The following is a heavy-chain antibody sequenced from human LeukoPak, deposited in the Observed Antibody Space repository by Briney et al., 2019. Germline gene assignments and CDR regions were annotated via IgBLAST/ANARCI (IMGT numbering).Heavy chain of an antibody. D-gene: IGHD1-26*01. CDR2: ISGSGSST. J-gene: IGHJ4*02. CDR3: ATRGATQPPY. Sequence: PGGSLRLSCAASGFTFSSSAMSWVRQAPGTGLEWVSAISGSGSSTYYSDSVKGRFTISRDNSKNTLFLQMSSLRAEDTAVYYCATRGATQPPYWGQGTLVTVSS. V-gene: IGHV3-23*01. CDR1: GFTFSSSA.